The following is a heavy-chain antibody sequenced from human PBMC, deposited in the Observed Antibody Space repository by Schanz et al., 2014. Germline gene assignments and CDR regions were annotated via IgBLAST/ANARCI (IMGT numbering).Heavy chain of an antibody. CDR3: AKVAPAATYLDS. D-gene: IGHD2-2*01. CDR2: ISDSGDST. J-gene: IGHJ4*02. V-gene: IGHV3-23*01. Sequence: EVQLLESGGGLVQPGGSLRLSCAASGFSFSIFAMTWVRQAPGQGLEWVSDISDSGDSTHYADSVKGRFTISRDNAKNSLFLQMNSLSAEDTAVYYCAKVAPAATYLDSWGLGTLVTVSS. CDR1: GFSFSIFA.